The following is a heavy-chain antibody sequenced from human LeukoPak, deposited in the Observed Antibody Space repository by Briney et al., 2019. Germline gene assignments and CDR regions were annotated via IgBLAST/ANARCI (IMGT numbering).Heavy chain of an antibody. CDR1: GFTFSSYS. CDR3: AKGQQWLDYFDY. Sequence: GGSLRLSCAASGFTFSSYSMNWVRQAPGKGLEWVSAISGSGGSTYYADSVKGRFTISRDNSKNTLYLQMNSLRAEDTAVYYCAKGQQWLDYFDYWGQGTLVTVSS. J-gene: IGHJ4*02. D-gene: IGHD6-19*01. V-gene: IGHV3-23*01. CDR2: ISGSGGST.